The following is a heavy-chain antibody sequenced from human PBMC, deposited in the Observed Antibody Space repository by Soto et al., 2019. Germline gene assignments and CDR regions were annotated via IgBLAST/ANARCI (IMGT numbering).Heavy chain of an antibody. Sequence: EVQLVESGGGLVQPGGSLKLSCAASGFTFSSSAVHWVRQASGKGLEWVGRIRSKANSYATAYAASLKGRFTISRDDSKTTAYLQMNSLNTEDSAVYYCTAYCSGSSCHVYAADYWGQGTLVTVSS. CDR3: TAYCSGSSCHVYAADY. J-gene: IGHJ4*02. D-gene: IGHD2-15*01. CDR2: IRSKANSYAT. V-gene: IGHV3-73*02. CDR1: GFTFSSSA.